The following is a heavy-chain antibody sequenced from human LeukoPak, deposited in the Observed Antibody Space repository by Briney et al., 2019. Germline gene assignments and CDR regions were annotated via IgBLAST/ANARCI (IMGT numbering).Heavy chain of an antibody. V-gene: IGHV3-30*04. CDR1: GFTFSSYA. CDR3: ARDSVTMVRGPPKGPSDY. D-gene: IGHD3-10*01. Sequence: GGSLRLSCAASGFTFSSYAMHWVRQAPGKGLEWVAVISYDGSNKYYADSVKGRFTISRDNSKNTLYLQMNSLRAEDTALYHCARDSVTMVRGPPKGPSDYWGQGTLVTVSS. CDR2: ISYDGSNK. J-gene: IGHJ4*02.